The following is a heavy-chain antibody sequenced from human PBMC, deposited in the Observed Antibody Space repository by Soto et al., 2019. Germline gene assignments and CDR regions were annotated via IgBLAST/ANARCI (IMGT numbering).Heavy chain of an antibody. D-gene: IGHD2-2*01. CDR2: IYYSGST. V-gene: IGHV4-59*01. CDR1: GGSISSYY. J-gene: IGHJ4*02. CDR3: ARGGPTPLGYCSSTRCSGDY. Sequence: QVQLQESGPGLVKPSETLSLTCTVSGGSISSYYWSWIRQPPGKGLEWIGYIYYSGSTNYNPSLKSRVTISVDTSKNQFSLKLRSVTAADTAVYYCARGGPTPLGYCSSTRCSGDYWGQGTLVTVSS.